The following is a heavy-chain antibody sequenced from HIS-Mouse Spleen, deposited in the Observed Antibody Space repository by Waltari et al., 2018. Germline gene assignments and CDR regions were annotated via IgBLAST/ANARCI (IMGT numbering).Heavy chain of an antibody. CDR2: YYSGST. CDR3: ARASRDLLLPRYFDL. CDR1: GGSISSYY. V-gene: IGHV4-59*01. J-gene: IGHJ2*01. Sequence: QVQLQESGPGLVKPSETLSLTCTVSGGSISSYYWSWIRQPPGKGLEWIGYYSGSTNYNPSLKGRAPISVDTSKNQFSLKLSSVTAADTAVYYCARASRDLLLPRYFDLWGRGTLVTVSS.